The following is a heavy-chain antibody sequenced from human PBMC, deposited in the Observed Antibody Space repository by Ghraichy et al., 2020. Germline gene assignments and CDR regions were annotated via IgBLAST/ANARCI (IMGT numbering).Heavy chain of an antibody. Sequence: GGSLRLSCAASGFTVSSYSMNWVRQAPGKGLEWVSYISSSGNSIYYADTVKGRFTISRDNVKNSLYLQMNSLRDEDTAVYYCARDWYGDYGYWGQGTLVTVSS. V-gene: IGHV3-48*02. CDR3: ARDWYGDYGY. CDR1: GFTVSSYS. CDR2: ISSSGNSI. D-gene: IGHD4-17*01. J-gene: IGHJ4*02.